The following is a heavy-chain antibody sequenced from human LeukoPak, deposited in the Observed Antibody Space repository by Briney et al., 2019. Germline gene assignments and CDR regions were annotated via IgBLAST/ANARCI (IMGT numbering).Heavy chain of an antibody. CDR3: ARGRGWVGATYFDY. Sequence: SETLSLTCAVYGGSFSGYYWSWIRQPPGKGLEWIGEINHSGSTNYNPSLKSRVTISVDTSKNQFSLKLSSVTAADTAVYYCARGRGWVGATYFDYWGQGTLVTVSS. D-gene: IGHD1-26*01. J-gene: IGHJ4*02. V-gene: IGHV4-34*01. CDR1: GGSFSGYY. CDR2: INHSGST.